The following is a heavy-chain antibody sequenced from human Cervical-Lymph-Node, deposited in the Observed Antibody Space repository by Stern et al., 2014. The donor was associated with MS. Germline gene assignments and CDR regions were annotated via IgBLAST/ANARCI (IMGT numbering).Heavy chain of an antibody. Sequence: VQLVESGGGLVKPGGSLRLSCEASGFTFSSYSMNWVRQAPGKGLEWVASISSGGSYIYYADSLKGRFTISRDNAKNSLYLQMNSLRAEDTAVYYCARGRGGNYRYYFDYWGQGTLVTVSS. V-gene: IGHV3-21*01. CDR3: ARGRGGNYRYYFDY. D-gene: IGHD4-23*01. CDR2: ISSGGSYI. CDR1: GFTFSSYS. J-gene: IGHJ4*02.